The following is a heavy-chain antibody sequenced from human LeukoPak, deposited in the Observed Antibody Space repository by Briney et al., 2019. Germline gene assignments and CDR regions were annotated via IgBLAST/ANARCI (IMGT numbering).Heavy chain of an antibody. D-gene: IGHD1-26*01. Sequence: ASVNVSCKASGYSFTSYGISWVRRAPGQGLEWMGGIIPIFGTANYAQKLQGRVTITRDTSASTAYMELSSLRSEDTAVYYCARVQWELRGHAFDIWGQGTMVTVSS. V-gene: IGHV1-69*05. CDR2: IIPIFGTA. CDR1: GYSFTSYG. J-gene: IGHJ3*02. CDR3: ARVQWELRGHAFDI.